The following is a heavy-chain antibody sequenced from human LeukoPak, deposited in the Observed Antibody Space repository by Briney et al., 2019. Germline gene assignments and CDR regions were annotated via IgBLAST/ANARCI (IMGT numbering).Heavy chain of an antibody. Sequence: GGSLRLSCAASGFSFSTYYVNWVRQAPGKGLEWVACISSGSTYIFHADSVRGRFAVSRDNAKNSLYLQMNSLRADDTAVYYCVRESHGSFDYWGRGSLVTVSS. V-gene: IGHV3-21*01. CDR1: GFSFSTYY. CDR3: VRESHGSFDY. J-gene: IGHJ4*02. CDR2: ISSGSTYI.